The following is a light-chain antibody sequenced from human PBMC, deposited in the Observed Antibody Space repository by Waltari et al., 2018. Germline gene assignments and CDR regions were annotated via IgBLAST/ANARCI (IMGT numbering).Light chain of an antibody. J-gene: IGKJ5*01. CDR3: QQYITSPVT. V-gene: IGKV4-1*01. CDR2: WAS. Sequence: DIVMTQSTDSLAVSLGERATINCTSSQTVMSFSNNKVSLAWYQHKPGQPPKLLIYWASTRESGVPDRFSGSGSATHFTLTINSLQAEDVAVYWCQQYITSPVTFGQGTRLEIK. CDR1: QTVMSFSNNKVS.